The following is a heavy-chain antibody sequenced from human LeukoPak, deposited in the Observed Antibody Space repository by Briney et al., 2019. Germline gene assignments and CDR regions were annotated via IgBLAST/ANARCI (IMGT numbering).Heavy chain of an antibody. J-gene: IGHJ4*02. V-gene: IGHV3-30*04. CDR2: ISYDGSNK. Sequence: PGGSLRLSCAASGFTFSSYAMHWVRQPPGKGLEWVALISYDGSNKYYADSVKGRFTISRDNSKNTLYLQMNSLRAEDTAVYYCARMGRLDYWGQGTLVSVSS. CDR1: GFTFSSYA. D-gene: IGHD5-24*01. CDR3: ARMGRLDY.